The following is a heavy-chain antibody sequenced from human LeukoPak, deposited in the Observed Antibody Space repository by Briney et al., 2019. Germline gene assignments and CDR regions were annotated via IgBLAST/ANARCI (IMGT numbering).Heavy chain of an antibody. V-gene: IGHV3-66*01. CDR1: GFTFKNYA. CDR2: IYSGGST. CDR3: ARETSRGVGYYFDY. Sequence: GGSLRLSCATSGFTFKNYAMSWVRQAPGKGLEWVSVIYSGGSTYYADSVKGRFTISRDNSKNTLYLQMNSMRAEDTAVYYCARETSRGVGYYFDYWGQGTLVTVSS. J-gene: IGHJ4*02. D-gene: IGHD3-10*01.